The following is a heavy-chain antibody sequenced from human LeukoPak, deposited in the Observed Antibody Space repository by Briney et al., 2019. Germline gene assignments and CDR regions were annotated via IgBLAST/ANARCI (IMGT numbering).Heavy chain of an antibody. V-gene: IGHV4-39*01. D-gene: IGHD2-2*01. CDR2: INYSGTT. J-gene: IGHJ4*02. CDR3: ARLVVVGSAVKPSNYFDY. CDR1: GDSISSSNYF. Sequence: SETLSLTCTVSGDSISSSNYFWVWVRQPPGRGLEWITSINYSGTTYYNPSLKSRVTISVDTSKNQFSLNLRSVTAADTAVYYCARLVVVGSAVKPSNYFDYWGQGTLVTVSS.